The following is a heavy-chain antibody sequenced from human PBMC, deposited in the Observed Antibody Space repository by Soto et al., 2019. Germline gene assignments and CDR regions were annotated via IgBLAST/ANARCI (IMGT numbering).Heavy chain of an antibody. D-gene: IGHD3-16*01. CDR1: GFTFSSYA. CDR3: ARDYSSLTFTDNWFDP. V-gene: IGHV3-30-3*01. J-gene: IGHJ5*02. Sequence: QVQLVESGGGVVQPGRSLRLSCAASGFTFSSYAMHWVRQAPGKGLEWVAVISYDGSNKYYADSVKGRFTISRDNSKNTLYLQMNSLRAEDTAVYYCARDYSSLTFTDNWFDPWGQGTLVTVSS. CDR2: ISYDGSNK.